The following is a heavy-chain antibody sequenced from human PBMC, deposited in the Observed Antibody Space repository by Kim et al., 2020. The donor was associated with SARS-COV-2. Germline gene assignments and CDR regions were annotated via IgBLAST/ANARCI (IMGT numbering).Heavy chain of an antibody. Sequence: GGSLRLSCAASGFTFSSYWMHWVRQAPGKGLVWVSRINSDGSSTSYADSVKGRFTISRDNAKNTLYLQMNSLRAEDTAVYYCARPSSGWYRGGQGAKSSYWGQGTLVTVSS. CDR2: INSDGSST. D-gene: IGHD6-19*01. CDR1: GFTFSSYW. CDR3: ARPSSGWYRGGQGAKSSY. V-gene: IGHV3-74*01. J-gene: IGHJ4*02.